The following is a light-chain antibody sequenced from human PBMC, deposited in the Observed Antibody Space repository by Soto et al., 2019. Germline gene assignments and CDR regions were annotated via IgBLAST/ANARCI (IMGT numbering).Light chain of an antibody. Sequence: DIQMTQSPSSLSASVGDRVTITCRASQGISNYLAWYQQKPGKVPKLLIYAASTLQSGVPSRFSGSGSGTDFTLTISSLQPEDGATYYCQKYNSAPHTFGQGTKVDMK. CDR2: AAS. V-gene: IGKV1-27*01. CDR1: QGISNY. CDR3: QKYNSAPHT. J-gene: IGKJ2*01.